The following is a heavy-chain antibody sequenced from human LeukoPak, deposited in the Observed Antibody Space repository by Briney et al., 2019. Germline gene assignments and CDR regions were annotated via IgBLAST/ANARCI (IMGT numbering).Heavy chain of an antibody. V-gene: IGHV3-49*04. CDR1: GFTFGDYA. CDR2: IRSKAYGGTT. Sequence: GGSLRLSCTASGFTFGDYAMSWVRQAPGKGLEWVGFIRSKAYGGTTEYAASVKGRFTISRDDFKSIAYLQMNSLKTEDTAVYYCTRFQLAPYYYGMDVWGQGTTVTVSS. CDR3: TRFQLAPYYYGMDV. D-gene: IGHD2-2*01. J-gene: IGHJ6*02.